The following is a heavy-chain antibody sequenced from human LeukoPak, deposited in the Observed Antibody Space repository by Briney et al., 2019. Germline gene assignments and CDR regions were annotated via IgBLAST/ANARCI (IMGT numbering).Heavy chain of an antibody. D-gene: IGHD3-10*01. CDR1: GGSFSGYY. CDR2: INHSGST. Sequence: LRLSETLSLTCAVYGGSFSGYYWRWIRQPPGKGLEWIGEINHSGSTNYNPSLKSRVTISVDTSKNQFSLKLSSVTAADTAVYYCARPYYYGSGSYYNRRYYFDYWGQGTLVTVSS. J-gene: IGHJ4*02. V-gene: IGHV4-34*01. CDR3: ARPYYYGSGSYYNRRYYFDY.